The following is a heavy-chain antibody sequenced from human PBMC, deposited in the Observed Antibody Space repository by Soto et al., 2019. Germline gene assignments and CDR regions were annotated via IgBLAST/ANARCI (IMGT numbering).Heavy chain of an antibody. V-gene: IGHV1-58*01. CDR3: AVGYSSGWYYYYGMDV. Sequence: SVKVSCKASGFTFTSSAVQWVRQARGQRLEWIGWIVVGSGNTNYAQKFQERVTITRDMSTSTAYMELSSLRSEDTAVYYCAVGYSSGWYYYYGMDVWGQGTKVTVSS. CDR2: IVVGSGNT. CDR1: GFTFTSSA. D-gene: IGHD6-19*01. J-gene: IGHJ6*02.